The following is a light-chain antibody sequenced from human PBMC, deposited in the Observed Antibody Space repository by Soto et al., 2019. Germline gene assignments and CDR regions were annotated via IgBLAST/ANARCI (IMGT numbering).Light chain of an antibody. V-gene: IGKV3-15*01. J-gene: IGKJ1*01. Sequence: EIVMTQSPVTLSVSPGERATLSCRASQSVSSNLAWYQHKPGQAPRLLIYGASTRATGIPARFSGSGSGTDFTLTISSLQSEDFALYYCQQYNNWPLGTFGQGTKVEFK. CDR2: GAS. CDR1: QSVSSN. CDR3: QQYNNWPLGT.